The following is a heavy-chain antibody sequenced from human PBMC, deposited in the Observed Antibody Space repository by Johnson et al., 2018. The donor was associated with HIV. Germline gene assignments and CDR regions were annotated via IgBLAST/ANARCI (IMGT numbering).Heavy chain of an antibody. V-gene: IGHV3-23*04. Sequence: VQLVESGGGVDQPGRSLRLSCAASGFPFRNYGMHWVRQAPGKGLEWVSSIGGSGTNTYYPDSMKGRFTISRDNSKNSLYLQLTSLIDDDTSVYYCAKTLAQGEYAFDVWGQGTLVTVSS. CDR3: AKTLAQGEYAFDV. CDR1: GFPFRNYG. D-gene: IGHD3-10*01. J-gene: IGHJ3*01. CDR2: IGGSGTNT.